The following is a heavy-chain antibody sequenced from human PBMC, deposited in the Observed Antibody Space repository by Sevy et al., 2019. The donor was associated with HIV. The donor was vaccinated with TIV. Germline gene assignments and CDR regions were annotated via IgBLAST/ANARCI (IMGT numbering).Heavy chain of an antibody. CDR3: ARPSEYSSSWYGSYYYYGMDV. J-gene: IGHJ6*02. CDR1: GGSISSSSYY. V-gene: IGHV4-39*01. D-gene: IGHD6-13*01. Sequence: SDTLSLTCTVSGGSISSSSYYWGWIRQPPGKGLEWIGSIYYSGSTYYNPSLKSRVTISVDTSKNQFSLKLSSVTAADTAVYYCARPSEYSSSWYGSYYYYGMDVWGQGTTVTVSS. CDR2: IYYSGST.